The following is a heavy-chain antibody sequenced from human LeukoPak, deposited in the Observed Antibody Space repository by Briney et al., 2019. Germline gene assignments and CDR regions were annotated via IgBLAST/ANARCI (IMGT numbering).Heavy chain of an antibody. D-gene: IGHD1-26*01. Sequence: SVKVSCKASGYSFSTHWMHWVRQAPGQGLEWMGIINPSGGFTGYAQKLQGRVTVTRDMSTSTVYMELSNLRSEDTAVYYCARDQSGEWELLSGWWFDPWGQGTLVTVSS. CDR3: ARDQSGEWELLSGWWFDP. CDR1: GYSFSTHW. CDR2: INPSGGFT. V-gene: IGHV1-46*01. J-gene: IGHJ5*02.